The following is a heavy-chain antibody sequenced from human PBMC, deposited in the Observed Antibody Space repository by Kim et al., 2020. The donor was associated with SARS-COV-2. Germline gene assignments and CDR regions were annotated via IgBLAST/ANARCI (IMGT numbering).Heavy chain of an antibody. Sequence: GGSLRLSCAASGFTFDDYAMHWVRQAPGKGLEWVSGISWNSGSIGYADSVKGRFTISRDNAKNSLYLQMNSLRAEDTALYYCAKGQHYDFWSGYQGTKKVYWGPGALVSVSS. CDR2: ISWNSGSI. CDR1: GFTFDDYA. J-gene: IGHJ4*02. CDR3: AKGQHYDFWSGYQGTKKVY. D-gene: IGHD3-3*01. V-gene: IGHV3-9*01.